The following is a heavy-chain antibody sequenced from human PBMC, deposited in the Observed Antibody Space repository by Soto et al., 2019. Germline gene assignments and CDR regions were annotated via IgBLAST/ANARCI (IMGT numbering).Heavy chain of an antibody. CDR3: ARMSSGYYRRFDY. CDR2: IYYSGST. Sequence: SETLSLTCTVSGGSISSGDYYWSWIRQPPGKGLEWIGYIYYSGSTYYNPSLKSRVTISVDTSKNQFSLKLSSVTAADTAVYYCARMSSGYYRRFDYWGQGTLVTVSS. V-gene: IGHV4-30-4*01. CDR1: GGSISSGDYY. J-gene: IGHJ4*02. D-gene: IGHD3-22*01.